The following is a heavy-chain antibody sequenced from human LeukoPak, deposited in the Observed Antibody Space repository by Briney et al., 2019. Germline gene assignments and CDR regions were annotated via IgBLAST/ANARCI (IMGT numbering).Heavy chain of an antibody. CDR3: ARDGFDYYDSSGYYYFDS. V-gene: IGHV3-23*01. D-gene: IGHD3-22*01. J-gene: IGHJ4*02. CDR2: ISTSGGGI. CDR1: GXTFSNYA. Sequence: GGSLRLSWAASGXTFSNYAMSWVRQAPGKGLEWVSGISTSGGGIYYADSVKGRFTISRDNSMNTLYLQMYSLRADDTAVYYCARDGFDYYDSSGYYYFDSWGQGTLVTVSS.